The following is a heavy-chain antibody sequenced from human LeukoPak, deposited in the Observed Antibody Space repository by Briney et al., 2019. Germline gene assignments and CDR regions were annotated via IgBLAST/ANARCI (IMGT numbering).Heavy chain of an antibody. D-gene: IGHD5-12*01. CDR2: LYSSGST. CDR3: ARSGSGYLRYYFDY. V-gene: IGHV4-39*07. J-gene: IGHJ4*02. Sequence: PSETLSLTCTVSGGAISSITHDWGWSRQPPGKGLEWIGSLYSSGSTYYNPSLKSRVTISVDTYKNQFSLKLSYVTAADTAVYYCARSGSGYLRYYFDYWGQGTLVTVSS. CDR1: GGAISSITHD.